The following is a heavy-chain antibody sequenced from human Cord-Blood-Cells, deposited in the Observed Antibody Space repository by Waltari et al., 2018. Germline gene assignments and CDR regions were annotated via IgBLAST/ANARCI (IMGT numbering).Heavy chain of an antibody. CDR1: GGSISRGDYY. CDR3: ARDHYGSGSYDY. V-gene: IGHV4-30-4*01. D-gene: IGHD3-10*01. J-gene: IGHJ4*02. Sequence: QVQLQESGPGLVKPSQTLSLTCTVPGGSISRGDYYWSWIRQPPGKGLEWIGYIYYSGSTYYTPSLKSRVTISVDTSKNQFSLKLSSVTAADTAVYYCARDHYGSGSYDYWGQGTLVTVSS. CDR2: IYYSGST.